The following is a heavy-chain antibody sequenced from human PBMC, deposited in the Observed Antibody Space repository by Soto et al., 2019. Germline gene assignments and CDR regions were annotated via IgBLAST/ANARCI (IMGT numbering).Heavy chain of an antibody. CDR2: ISSSGSTI. CDR1: GFTFNDYY. CDR3: ARAYYDFWSGYYTFDY. Sequence: GGSLRLSCAASGFTFNDYYMSWIRQAPGKGLEWVSYISSSGSTIYYADSVKGRFTISRDNAKNSLYLQLNSLRAEDTAVYYCARAYYDFWSGYYTFDYWGQGTLVTVSS. D-gene: IGHD3-3*01. V-gene: IGHV3-11*01. J-gene: IGHJ4*02.